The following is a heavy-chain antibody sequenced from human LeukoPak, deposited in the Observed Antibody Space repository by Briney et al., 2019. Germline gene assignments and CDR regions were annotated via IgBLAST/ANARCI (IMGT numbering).Heavy chain of an antibody. CDR3: ARDNIRGGKGIAAAGGYY. D-gene: IGHD6-13*01. Sequence: SVKVSCKASGGTFSSYAISWVRQAPGQGLEWMGGIIPIFDTAVYAQKFQGRVTVTADESTSTAYMDLSSLTSEDTAVYYCARDNIRGGKGIAAAGGYYWGQGTLVTVSS. J-gene: IGHJ4*02. CDR1: GGTFSSYA. V-gene: IGHV1-69*13. CDR2: IIPIFDTA.